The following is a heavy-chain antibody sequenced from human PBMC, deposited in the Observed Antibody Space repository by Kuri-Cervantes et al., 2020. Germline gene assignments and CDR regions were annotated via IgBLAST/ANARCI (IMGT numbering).Heavy chain of an antibody. CDR1: GFTFSDYY. V-gene: IGHV3-13*01. D-gene: IGHD1-7*01. CDR3: ARGANWHFNPHFDY. Sequence: GGSLRLSCAASGFTFSDYYMSWIRQAPGKGLEWVSAIGTAGDTYYPGSGKGRFTISRENAKNSLYLQMNSRRAGDTAVYYCARGANWHFNPHFDYWGQGTLVTVSS. CDR2: IGTAGDT. J-gene: IGHJ4*02.